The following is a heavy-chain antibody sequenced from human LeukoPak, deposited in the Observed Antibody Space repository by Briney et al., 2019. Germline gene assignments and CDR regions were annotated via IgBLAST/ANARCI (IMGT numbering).Heavy chain of an antibody. CDR1: GNTFTDRT. Sequence: ASGKLCCKFSGNTFTDRTMNLDRVAPGQGHGWMGGFDPEDVETIYAQKFQGRVTMTEDTSTETAYMELTSLRPEDTAVYYCATDFYRGRQFDYWGQGTLVTVSS. CDR3: ATDFYRGRQFDY. CDR2: FDPEDVET. D-gene: IGHD2/OR15-2a*01. J-gene: IGHJ4*02. V-gene: IGHV1-24*01.